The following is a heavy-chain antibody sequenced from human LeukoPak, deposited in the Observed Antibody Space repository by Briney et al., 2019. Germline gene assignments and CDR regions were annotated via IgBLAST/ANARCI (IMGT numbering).Heavy chain of an antibody. CDR1: GGSFSGYY. J-gene: IGHJ4*02. V-gene: IGHV4-34*01. Sequence: SETLSLTCAVYGGSFSGYYWSWIRQPPNKGLEWIGEMNHSGSTNYNPSLKSRVTISADASKKQFSLKLNSVTAADTAVYYCARAQGKLVPPAYWGRGTLVTVSS. CDR3: ARAQGKLVPPAY. D-gene: IGHD6-13*01. CDR2: MNHSGST.